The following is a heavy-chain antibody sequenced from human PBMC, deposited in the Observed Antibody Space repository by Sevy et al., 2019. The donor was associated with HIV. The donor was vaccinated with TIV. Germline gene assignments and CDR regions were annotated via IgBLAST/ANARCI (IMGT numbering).Heavy chain of an antibody. CDR3: ARRPALGAIIPTGVMDV. Sequence: GGSLRLSCAASGFTFSSYAISWVRQAPGKGLEWVSVISSSGGTTYYAGSVEGRFTISRDNSKNTLYLQMNRLRAEDTAIYYCARRPALGAIIPTGVMDVWGRGTTVTVSS. V-gene: IGHV3-23*01. CDR2: ISSSGGTT. D-gene: IGHD5-12*01. CDR1: GFTFSSYA. J-gene: IGHJ6*02.